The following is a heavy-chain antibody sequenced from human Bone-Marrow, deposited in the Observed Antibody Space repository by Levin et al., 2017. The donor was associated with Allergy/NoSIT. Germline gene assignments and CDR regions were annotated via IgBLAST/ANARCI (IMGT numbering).Heavy chain of an antibody. CDR3: TSKKDDSSSCRPPFDY. J-gene: IGHJ4*02. Sequence: SGGSLRLSCTASGFTFGDYAMSWVRQAPGKGLEWVGFIRSKAYGGTTEYAASVKGRFTISRDDSKSIAYLQMNSLKTEDTAVYYCTSKKDDSSSCRPPFDYWGQGTLVTVSS. D-gene: IGHD6-13*01. V-gene: IGHV3-49*04. CDR1: GFTFGDYA. CDR2: IRSKAYGGTT.